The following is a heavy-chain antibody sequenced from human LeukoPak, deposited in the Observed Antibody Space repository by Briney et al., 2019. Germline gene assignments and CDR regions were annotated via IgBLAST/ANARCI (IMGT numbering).Heavy chain of an antibody. CDR3: ARGGGMRSWYDFDY. CDR2: IKEAGSEK. D-gene: IGHD6-13*01. Sequence: GGSLRLSCAASGFTFSNYWMSWVRQAPGKGLEFMANIKEAGSEKYHVDSVKGRFTISRDNDKNSVHLQMNNLRAEDTAVYYCARGGGMRSWYDFDYWGQGILVTVSS. J-gene: IGHJ4*02. CDR1: GFTFSNYW. V-gene: IGHV3-7*04.